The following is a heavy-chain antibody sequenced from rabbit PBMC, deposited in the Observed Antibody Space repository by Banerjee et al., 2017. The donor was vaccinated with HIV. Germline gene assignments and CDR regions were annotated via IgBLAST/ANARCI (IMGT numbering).Heavy chain of an antibody. CDR1: GFSLTSYY. Sequence: QEQLVESGGGLVQPEGSLTLTCTASGFSLTSYYMCWVRQAPGKGLEWIGCIYNGDGSTYYASWAKGRFTISRSTSLNTVTLQLNSLTAADTATYFCAKGRPNGSGYNGYGMDLWGPGTLVTVS. CDR3: AKGRPNGSGYNGYGMDL. CDR2: IYNGDGST. D-gene: IGHD1-1*01. V-gene: IGHV1S47*01. J-gene: IGHJ6*01.